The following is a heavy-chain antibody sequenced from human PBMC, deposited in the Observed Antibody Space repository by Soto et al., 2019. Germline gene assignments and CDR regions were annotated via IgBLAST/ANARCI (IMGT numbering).Heavy chain of an antibody. V-gene: IGHV2-70*04. J-gene: IGHJ3*02. Sequence: SGPTLVNPTQTLTLTCTFSGFSLSTSGMRVSWIRQPPGKALEWLARIDWDDDKFYSTSLETRLTISKDTSKNQVVLTMTNMDPVDTATYYCARTQRWRPGAFDIWGQGTMVTVSS. CDR1: GFSLSTSGMR. CDR3: ARTQRWRPGAFDI. CDR2: IDWDDDK. D-gene: IGHD6-25*01.